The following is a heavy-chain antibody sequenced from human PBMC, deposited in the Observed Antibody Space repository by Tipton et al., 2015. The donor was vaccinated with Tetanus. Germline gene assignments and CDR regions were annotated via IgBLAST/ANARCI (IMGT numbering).Heavy chain of an antibody. J-gene: IGHJ6*02. Sequence: QLVQSGAEMKKPGASVKVSCKASGYTFTGYYIYWVRQAPGQGLEWMGWINPNGGGTSYAQKFRGRVPMTRDTSISTAYMELSSLRSDDPAVYYCARDRGDYIYYGMDVWGQGTTVTVS. D-gene: IGHD3-22*01. CDR3: ARDRGDYIYYGMDV. V-gene: IGHV1-2*02. CDR2: INPNGGGT. CDR1: GYTFTGYY.